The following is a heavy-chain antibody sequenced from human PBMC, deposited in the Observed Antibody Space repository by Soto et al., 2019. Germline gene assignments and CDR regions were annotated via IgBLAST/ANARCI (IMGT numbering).Heavy chain of an antibody. CDR2: ISGSGSGT. CDR1: GFTFSSYV. Sequence: VQLLESGGGLVQPGGSLRLSCAASGFTFSSYVMSWVRQAPGKGLEWVSAISGSGSGTYYADSVKGRFTISRDNSKNTLDVQMNSLRAEDTAVYYCVKGRSGYDFDYWGQGTLVTVSS. V-gene: IGHV3-23*01. D-gene: IGHD5-12*01. CDR3: VKGRSGYDFDY. J-gene: IGHJ4*02.